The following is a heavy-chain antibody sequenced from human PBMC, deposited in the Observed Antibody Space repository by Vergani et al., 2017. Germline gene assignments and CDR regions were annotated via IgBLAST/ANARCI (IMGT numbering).Heavy chain of an antibody. CDR1: GYTFTSYA. J-gene: IGHJ4*02. CDR3: ARDLYRIGSITMVRGVPGY. D-gene: IGHD3-10*01. Sequence: QVQLVQSGSELKKPGASVKVSCKASGYTFTSYAMNWVRQAPGQGLEWMGWINTNTGNPTYAQGFTGRFVFSLDTSVSTAYLHISSLKAEDTAVYYCARDLYRIGSITMVRGVPGYWGQGTLVTVSS. V-gene: IGHV7-4-1*02. CDR2: INTNTGNP.